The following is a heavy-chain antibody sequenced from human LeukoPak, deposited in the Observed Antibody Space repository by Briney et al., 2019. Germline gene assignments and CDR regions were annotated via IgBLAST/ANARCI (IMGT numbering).Heavy chain of an antibody. J-gene: IGHJ4*02. V-gene: IGHV4-59*01. CDR2: IYYSGST. CDR3: ARAGEGYYGSGSYYTEFDY. Sequence: SETLSLTCTVSGGSISSYYWSWIRQPPGKGLEGIGYIYYSGSTNYNPSLRSRVTISVDTSKNQFSLKLSSVTAADTAVYYCARAGEGYYGSGSYYTEFDYWGQGTLITVSS. CDR1: GGSISSYY. D-gene: IGHD3-10*01.